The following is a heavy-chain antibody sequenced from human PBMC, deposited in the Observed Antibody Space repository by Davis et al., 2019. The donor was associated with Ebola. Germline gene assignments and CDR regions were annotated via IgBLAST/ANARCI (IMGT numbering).Heavy chain of an antibody. CDR1: GYTFNLYG. D-gene: IGHD2-2*02. J-gene: IGHJ4*02. CDR2: ISACNGNT. CDR3: ARDGSVAAIELDY. V-gene: IGHV1-18*01. Sequence: ASVKVSCKASGYTFNLYGISWVRQAPGQGLEWMGWISACNGNTNYAQRFQDRVTMTTDTSTNTAYMEVRGLRSDDTAVYYCARDGSVAAIELDYWGQGTLVTVSS.